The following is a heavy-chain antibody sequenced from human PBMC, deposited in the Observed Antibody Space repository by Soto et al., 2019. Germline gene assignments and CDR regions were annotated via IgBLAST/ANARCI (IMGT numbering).Heavy chain of an antibody. CDR2: IYHSGST. Sequence: QLQLQESGSGLVKPSQTLSLTCAVSGGSISSGGYSWSWIRQPPGKGLEWIGYIYHSGSTYYNPSLKGRVPISIDRSKHQFSLKLSSVTAADTAVYYCAGGSGNYYYWGQGTLVTVSS. V-gene: IGHV4-30-2*01. CDR1: GGSISSGGYS. J-gene: IGHJ4*02. CDR3: AGGSGNYYY. D-gene: IGHD3-10*01.